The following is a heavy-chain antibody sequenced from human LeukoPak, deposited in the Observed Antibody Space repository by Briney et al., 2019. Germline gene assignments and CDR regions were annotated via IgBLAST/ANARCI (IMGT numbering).Heavy chain of an antibody. D-gene: IGHD6-19*01. V-gene: IGHV4-34*01. J-gene: IGHJ4*02. CDR1: GESFSGYY. CDR2: ISHSGNT. Sequence: SETLSLTCAVYGESFSGYYWSWIRQSPGKGLEWIGEISHSGNTDYNPSLKSRVTISLDTSKNQFSLKLSSVTAADTAVYYCARRGWYRNYYFDYWGQGTLVTVSS. CDR3: ARRGWYRNYYFDY.